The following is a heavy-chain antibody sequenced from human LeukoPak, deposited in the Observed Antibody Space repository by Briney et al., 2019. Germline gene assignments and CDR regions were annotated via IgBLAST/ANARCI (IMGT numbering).Heavy chain of an antibody. D-gene: IGHD1-26*01. Sequence: ASVKVSCKASGYTFTNYYIHWVRQAPGQGLEWMGIIKSGDSTTSYAQKFQGRVTMTRDTSTSTVYMELSSLRSEDTAVYYCARVAYSGNYYWSSDAWGKGTTVIV. V-gene: IGHV1-46*01. CDR1: GYTFTNYY. CDR3: ARVAYSGNYYWSSDA. J-gene: IGHJ6*04. CDR2: IKSGDSTT.